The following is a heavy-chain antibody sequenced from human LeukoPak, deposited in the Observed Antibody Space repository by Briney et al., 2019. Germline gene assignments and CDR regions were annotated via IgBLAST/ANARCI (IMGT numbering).Heavy chain of an antibody. CDR2: ISWNSGSI. Sequence: GRSLRLSCAASGFTFDDYAMHWVRQAPGKGLEWVSGISWNSGSIGYADSVKGRFTISRDNSKNTLYLQMNSLRAEDTAVYYCASGASYSSSKTEFDYWGQGTLVTVSS. CDR1: GFTFDDYA. D-gene: IGHD6-6*01. J-gene: IGHJ4*02. CDR3: ASGASYSSSKTEFDY. V-gene: IGHV3-9*01.